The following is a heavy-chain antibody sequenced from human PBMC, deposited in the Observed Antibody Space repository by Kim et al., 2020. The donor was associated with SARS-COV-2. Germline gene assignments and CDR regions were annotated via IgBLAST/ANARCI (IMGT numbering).Heavy chain of an antibody. Sequence: GGSLRLSCAASGFTFDDYGMSWVRQAPGKGLEWVSGINWNGGSTGYEDSVKGRFTISRDNAKNSLYLQMNSLRAEDTALYYCARDNYDILTGYYGYYYGMDVWGQGTTVTVSS. J-gene: IGHJ6*02. CDR1: GFTFDDYG. CDR2: INWNGGST. V-gene: IGHV3-20*04. CDR3: ARDNYDILTGYYGYYYGMDV. D-gene: IGHD3-9*01.